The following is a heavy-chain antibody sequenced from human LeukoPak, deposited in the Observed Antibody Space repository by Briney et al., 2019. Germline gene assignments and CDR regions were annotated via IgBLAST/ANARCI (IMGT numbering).Heavy chain of an antibody. D-gene: IGHD3-10*01. Sequence: GGSLRLSCAASGFTFSSYSMNWVRHAPGKGLEWVSSTTSSSSYIYYADSVKGRFTISRDNAKNSLYLQMNSLRAEDTAVYYCARASASGGHYYFDYWGQGTLVTVSS. CDR2: TTSSSSYI. J-gene: IGHJ4*02. CDR3: ARASASGGHYYFDY. V-gene: IGHV3-21*01. CDR1: GFTFSSYS.